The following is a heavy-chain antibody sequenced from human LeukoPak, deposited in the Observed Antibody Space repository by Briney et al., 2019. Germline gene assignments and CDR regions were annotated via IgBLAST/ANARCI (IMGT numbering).Heavy chain of an antibody. CDR3: ARVKDPGGYYYYYYMDI. V-gene: IGHV4-34*01. Sequence: GSLRLSCEASGFSVSSNYMTWIRQPPGKGLEWIGEINHSGSTNYNPSLKSRVTISVDTSKNQFSLKVSSVTAADTAVYYCARVKDPGGYYYYYYMDIWGKGNTVTVSS. CDR1: GFSVSSNY. J-gene: IGHJ6*03. D-gene: IGHD3-16*01. CDR2: INHSGST.